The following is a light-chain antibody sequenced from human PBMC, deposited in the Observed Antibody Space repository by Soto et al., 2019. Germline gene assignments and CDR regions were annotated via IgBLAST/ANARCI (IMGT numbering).Light chain of an antibody. V-gene: IGLV2-14*01. CDR3: TSYTSSSTPSV. J-gene: IGLJ1*01. CDR2: EVS. CDR1: SSDVGGYNY. Sequence: QSVLTQPASVSGSPGQSTTISCTGTSSDVGGYNYVSWYQQHPGKAPKLMIYEVSNRPSGVSNRFSGSKSGNTASLTISGVQAEDEADYYCTSYTSSSTPSVFGTGTKATVL.